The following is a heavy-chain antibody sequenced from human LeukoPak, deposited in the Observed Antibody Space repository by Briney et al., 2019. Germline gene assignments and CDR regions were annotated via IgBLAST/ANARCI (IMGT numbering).Heavy chain of an antibody. V-gene: IGHV3-21*01. J-gene: IGHJ5*02. CDR2: ISSSSDYI. D-gene: IGHD3-16*02. CDR1: GFTFSSYS. CDR3: ARGKTSQIIVTRKTYNWFDP. Sequence: PGGSLRLSCAASGFTFSSYSMNWVRQAPGKGLEWVSSISSSSDYIYYADSVKGRFTISRDNAKNSLYLQMKSLRAEDTAVYYCARGKTSQIIVTRKTYNWFDPWGQGTLVTVSS.